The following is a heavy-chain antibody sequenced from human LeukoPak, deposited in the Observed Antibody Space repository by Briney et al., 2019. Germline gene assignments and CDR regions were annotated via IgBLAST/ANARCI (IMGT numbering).Heavy chain of an antibody. CDR3: ARDLYYFDTSASLGY. D-gene: IGHD3-22*01. CDR1: GFTFSSYS. Sequence: GGSLRLSCAASGFTFSSYSMNWVRQAPGKGLEWVSSISSSSYIYYADSVKGRFTISRDNVKKSQYLQMNSLRAEDTAVYYCARDLYYFDTSASLGYWGQGTLATVSS. J-gene: IGHJ4*02. V-gene: IGHV3-21*01. CDR2: ISSSSYI.